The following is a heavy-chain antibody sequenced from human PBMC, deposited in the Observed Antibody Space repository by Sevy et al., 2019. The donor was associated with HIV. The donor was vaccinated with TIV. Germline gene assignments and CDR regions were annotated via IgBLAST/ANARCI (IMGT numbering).Heavy chain of an antibody. CDR1: GKTLSELS. Sequence: ASVKVSCKVSGKTLSELSMHWVRQAPGKMLEWMGRFDPEDGETIYAQKFQGRVTLTEDTSTDTAYMELRSLKSEDTAVYYCATTREYYEDSSGYLDFWGQGTLVTVSS. V-gene: IGHV1-24*01. CDR2: FDPEDGET. CDR3: ATTREYYEDSSGYLDF. D-gene: IGHD3-22*01. J-gene: IGHJ4*02.